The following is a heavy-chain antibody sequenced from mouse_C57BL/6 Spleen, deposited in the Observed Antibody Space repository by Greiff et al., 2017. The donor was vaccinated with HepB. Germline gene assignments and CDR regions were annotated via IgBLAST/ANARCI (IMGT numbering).Heavy chain of an antibody. CDR3: ARKGDSSGYSFAY. D-gene: IGHD3-2*02. Sequence: QVQLKASGPELVKPGASVKISCKASGYAFSSSWMNWVKQRPGKGLEWIGRIYPGDGDTNYNGKFKGKATLTADKSSSTAYMQLSSLTSEDSAVYFCARKGDSSGYSFAYWGQGTLVTVSA. CDR1: GYAFSSSW. J-gene: IGHJ3*01. V-gene: IGHV1-82*01. CDR2: IYPGDGDT.